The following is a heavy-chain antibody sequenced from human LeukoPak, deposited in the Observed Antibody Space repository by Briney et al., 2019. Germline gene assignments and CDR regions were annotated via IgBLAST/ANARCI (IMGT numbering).Heavy chain of an antibody. CDR3: VRGYYDFWSGDY. J-gene: IGHJ4*02. CDR1: GYTFTSYD. V-gene: IGHV1-8*03. D-gene: IGHD3-3*01. Sequence: ASVKVSCKASGYTFTSYDINWVRQATGQGLEWMGWMNPNSGNTGYAQKFQGRVTITRNTSISTAYMELSSLRSEDTAVYYCVRGYYDFWSGDYWGQGTLVTVSS. CDR2: MNPNSGNT.